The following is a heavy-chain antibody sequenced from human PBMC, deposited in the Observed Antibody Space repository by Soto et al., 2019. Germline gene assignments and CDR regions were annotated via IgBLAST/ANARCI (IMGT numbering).Heavy chain of an antibody. Sequence: ASVKVSCKASGYTFTSYDINWVRQATGQGLEWMGWMNPNSGNTGYAQKFQGGVTMTRNTSISTAYMELSSLRSEDTAVYYCAREIVVVVGGFSLSRYDAFDIWGQGTMVTVSS. CDR3: AREIVVVVGGFSLSRYDAFDI. CDR1: GYTFTSYD. J-gene: IGHJ3*02. CDR2: MNPNSGNT. D-gene: IGHD2-15*01. V-gene: IGHV1-8*01.